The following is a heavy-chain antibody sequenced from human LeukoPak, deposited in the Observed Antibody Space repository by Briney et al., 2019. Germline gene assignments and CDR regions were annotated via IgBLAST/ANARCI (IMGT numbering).Heavy chain of an antibody. D-gene: IGHD1-26*01. Sequence: GGSLRLSCAASGFTFRSYWMSWVRQAPGKGLEWVAKIKEDGREKYYVDSVKGRFTISRDNAKNSLYLQMNSLRAEDTAVYYCAKDEVGGHFEYWGQGTLVTVSS. CDR2: IKEDGREK. CDR3: AKDEVGGHFEY. V-gene: IGHV3-7*01. J-gene: IGHJ4*02. CDR1: GFTFRSYW.